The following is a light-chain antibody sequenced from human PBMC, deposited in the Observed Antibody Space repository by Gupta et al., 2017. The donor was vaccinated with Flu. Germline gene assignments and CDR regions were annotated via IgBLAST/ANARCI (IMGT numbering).Light chain of an antibody. CDR3: MQALQTPLFT. CDR1: QSLLHSNGYNY. Sequence: DIVMTQSPLSLPVTPGEPASISCRSSQSLLHSNGYNYLDWYLQKPGQSPQLLIYLGSNRASGGPDRFSGSGSGTDFTLKSSRVEAEDVGVYYCMQALQTPLFTFGPGTKVDIK. J-gene: IGKJ3*01. V-gene: IGKV2-28*01. CDR2: LGS.